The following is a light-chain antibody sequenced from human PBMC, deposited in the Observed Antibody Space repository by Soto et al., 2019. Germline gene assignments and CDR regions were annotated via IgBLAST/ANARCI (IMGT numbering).Light chain of an antibody. J-gene: IGKJ1*01. Sequence: DIVLTQSPLSLPVTPGEPASISCRSSQSLLHSNGNIYLDWYLQKPGQSPQLLIYLGSIRASGVPEGFGGRGSGKDFKLKITRVGVEDVGFYSCMKAEQPPRPFGLGTKVKIK. CDR2: LGS. CDR3: MKAEQPPRP. V-gene: IGKV2-28*01. CDR1: QSLLHSNGNIY.